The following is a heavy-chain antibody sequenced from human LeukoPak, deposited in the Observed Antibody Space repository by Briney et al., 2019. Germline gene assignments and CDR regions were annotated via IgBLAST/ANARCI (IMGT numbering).Heavy chain of an antibody. CDR3: ARDLTGEDAFDL. CDR2: INPNSGGT. V-gene: IGHV1-2*02. CDR1: GYTFTGYY. D-gene: IGHD3-10*01. Sequence: ASVKVSCKASGYTFTGYYMHWVRQAPGQGLEWVGWINPNSGGTSYAQTFQGRVTMTRDTSISTAYMELSRLRSDDTAVYYCARDLTGEDAFDLWGQGTMGTVSS. J-gene: IGHJ3*01.